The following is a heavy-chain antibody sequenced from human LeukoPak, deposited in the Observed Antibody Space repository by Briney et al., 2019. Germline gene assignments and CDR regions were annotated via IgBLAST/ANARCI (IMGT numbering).Heavy chain of an antibody. V-gene: IGHV1-18*01. CDR1: GYNFGSYI. J-gene: IGHJ4*02. D-gene: IGHD3-22*01. CDR3: ARWSDSSGSLAY. Sequence: ASVKVSCKASGYNFGSYIISWVRQAPGQGLEWMGWITPYSGNTNYAQMLQGRVTMTTDTSASTTYMELRSLRSDGTAVYYCARWSDSSGSLAYWGQGTLATVSS. CDR2: ITPYSGNT.